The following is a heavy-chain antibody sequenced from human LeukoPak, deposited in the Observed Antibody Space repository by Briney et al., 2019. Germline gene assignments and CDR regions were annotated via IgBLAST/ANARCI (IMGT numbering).Heavy chain of an antibody. CDR3: ARGPYSGSYYSVNAFDI. D-gene: IGHD1-26*01. J-gene: IGHJ3*02. CDR2: IYYSGST. V-gene: IGHV4-61*05. Sequence: PSETLSLTCTVSGGSISSSSYYWGWIRQAPGKGPEWIGYIYYSGSTNYNPSLKSRVTISVDTSKNQFSLKLSSVTAADTAVYYCARGPYSGSYYSVNAFDIWGQGTMVTVSS. CDR1: GGSISSSSYY.